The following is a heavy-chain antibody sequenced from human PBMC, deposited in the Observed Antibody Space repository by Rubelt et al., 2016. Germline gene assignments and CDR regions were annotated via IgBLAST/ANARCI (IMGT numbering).Heavy chain of an antibody. J-gene: IGHJ4*02. CDR1: GFTFSDYY. CDR2: ISSSSSYT. D-gene: IGHD3-16*02. V-gene: IGHV3-11*06. Sequence: VQLVESGGGLVEPGGSLRLSCAASGFTFSDYYMSWIRQAPGKGLEWVSYISSSSSYTNYADSVKGRFTISRDNAKNSLYLQMNSLRAEDTAVYYCARERRHYDYVWGSYRTYDYWGQGTLVTVSS. CDR3: ARERRHYDYVWGSYRTYDY.